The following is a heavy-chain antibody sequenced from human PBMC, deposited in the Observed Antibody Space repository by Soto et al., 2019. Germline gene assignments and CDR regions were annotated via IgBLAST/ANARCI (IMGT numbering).Heavy chain of an antibody. CDR2: INAGNGNT. CDR1: GYTFTSYA. CDR3: ARPRAYSSSWYY. D-gene: IGHD6-13*01. J-gene: IGHJ4*02. Sequence: ASVKVSCKASGYTFTSYAMHWVRQAPGQRLEWMGWINAGNGNTKYSQKFQGRVTITRDTSASTAYMELSSLRSEDTAVYYCARPRAYSSSWYYWGRGTLVTVSS. V-gene: IGHV1-3*01.